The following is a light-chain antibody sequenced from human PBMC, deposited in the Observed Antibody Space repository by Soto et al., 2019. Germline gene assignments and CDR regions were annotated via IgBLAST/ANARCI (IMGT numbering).Light chain of an antibody. CDR1: QSIKNNF. CDR2: GAS. J-gene: IGKJ5*01. CDR3: QQYGTSPIN. V-gene: IGKV3-20*01. Sequence: EIVLTQSPGTLSLSPGERATLSCRASQSIKNNFLAWYQQKPGQAPRLLIFGASSRSSGIPYRFSGSGSGTDFTLTVSRLEPEDFAVYYCQQYGTSPINVGQGTRLEIK.